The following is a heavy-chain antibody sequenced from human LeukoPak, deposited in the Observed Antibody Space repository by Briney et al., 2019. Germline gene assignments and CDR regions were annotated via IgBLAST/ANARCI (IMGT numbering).Heavy chain of an antibody. CDR2: IYTSGST. J-gene: IGHJ3*02. CDR1: GGSISSGSYY. CDR3: ARELTPRPGLGYSSSQSPDAFDI. V-gene: IGHV4-61*02. D-gene: IGHD6-13*01. Sequence: SQTLSLTCTVSGGSISSGSYYWSWIRQPAGKGLEWIGRIYTSGSTNYNPSLKSRVTMSVDTSKNQFSLKLSSVTAADTAVYYCARELTPRPGLGYSSSQSPDAFDIWGQGTMVTVSS.